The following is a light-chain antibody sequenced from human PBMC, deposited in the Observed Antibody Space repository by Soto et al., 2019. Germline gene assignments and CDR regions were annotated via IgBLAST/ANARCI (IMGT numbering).Light chain of an antibody. V-gene: IGLV2-8*01. CDR1: SSDVGGYNY. CDR3: SNNFV. J-gene: IGLJ1*01. Sequence: QSVLTQPPSASGSPGQSVTISCTGTSSDVGGYNYVSWYQQHPGKAPKLMIYEVSKRPSGVPDRFSGSKSGNTASLTVSGLQAEDEADYAGSNNFVFGTGTKLTVL. CDR2: EVS.